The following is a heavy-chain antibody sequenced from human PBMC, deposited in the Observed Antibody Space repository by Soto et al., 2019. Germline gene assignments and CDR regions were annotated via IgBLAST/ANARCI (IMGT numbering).Heavy chain of an antibody. V-gene: IGHV4-4*02. CDR3: XXXXXXXXXXDY. Sequence: QVQLQESGPGLVKPSGTLSLTCAVSGGSISTSNWWSWVRQPPGKGLEWIGEVYHSGSTNYNPSXXXXXXXXXXXXXXXXXXXXXXXXXXXXXXXXXXXXXXXXXXXDYWGQGSLVTVSS. CDR1: GGSISTSNW. J-gene: IGHJ4*02. CDR2: VYHSGST.